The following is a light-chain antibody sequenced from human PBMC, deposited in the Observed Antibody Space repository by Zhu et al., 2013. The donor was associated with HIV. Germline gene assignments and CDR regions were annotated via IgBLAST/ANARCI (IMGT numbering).Light chain of an antibody. V-gene: IGKV3-15*01. CDR2: DAS. CDR3: QQYATSPWT. J-gene: IGKJ1*01. CDR1: QSISTN. Sequence: EIVMTQSPATLSVSPGERVTLSCRASQSISTNLAWYQQRPGQAPRLLINDASTRAADVPARFSGSGSGTDFALTITRLEPEDSTVYFCQQYATSPWTFGQGTKVEI.